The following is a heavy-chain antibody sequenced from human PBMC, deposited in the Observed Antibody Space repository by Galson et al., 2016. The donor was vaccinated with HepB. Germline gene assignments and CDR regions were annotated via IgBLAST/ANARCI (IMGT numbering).Heavy chain of an antibody. Sequence: SLRLSCAASGFSFSGHGMHWLRQAPGKGLEWVAAIWHDGTNENYAASVKGRFISSRDNSKNTVYLHINSLRAEDTAVHYCARDGVVTTQTAYFLFGHWGLGALVTVSS. CDR3: ARDGVVTTQTAYFLFGH. D-gene: IGHD3/OR15-3a*01. CDR2: IWHDGTNE. V-gene: IGHV3-33*01. CDR1: GFSFSGHG. J-gene: IGHJ4*02.